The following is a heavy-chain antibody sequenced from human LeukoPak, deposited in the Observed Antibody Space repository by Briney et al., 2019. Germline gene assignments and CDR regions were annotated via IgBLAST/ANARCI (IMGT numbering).Heavy chain of an antibody. V-gene: IGHV1-69*04. J-gene: IGHJ4*02. Sequence: SVKVSCKASGGTFSSYAISWVRQAPGQGLEWMGRIIPILGIANYAQKFQGRVTITADKSTSTAYMELSSLRSEDTAVYYCATLYCSSTSCYGYFDYWGQGTLVTVSS. CDR1: GGTFSSYA. D-gene: IGHD2-2*01. CDR3: ATLYCSSTSCYGYFDY. CDR2: IIPILGIA.